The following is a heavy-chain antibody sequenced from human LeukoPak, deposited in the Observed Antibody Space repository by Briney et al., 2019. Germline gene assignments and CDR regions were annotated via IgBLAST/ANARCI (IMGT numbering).Heavy chain of an antibody. D-gene: IGHD2-15*01. CDR3: ARDWDCSGGSCHPHYFDY. CDR1: GYTFSTYT. J-gene: IGHJ4*02. Sequence: ASVKVFCKTSGYTFSTYTLSWVRQAPGQGLEWMGWISAYNGNTNYAQKMQDRLTMTTDTSTSTAYMELRSLRSDDTAVYYCARDWDCSGGSCHPHYFDYWGQGTLVTVSS. CDR2: ISAYNGNT. V-gene: IGHV1-18*01.